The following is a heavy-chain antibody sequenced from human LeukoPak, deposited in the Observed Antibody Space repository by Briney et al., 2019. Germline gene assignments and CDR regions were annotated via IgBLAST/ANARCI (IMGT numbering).Heavy chain of an antibody. CDR1: GYTFSSYG. CDR2: ISGYNGNT. CDR3: VRQVDITMALPDY. V-gene: IGHV1-18*01. Sequence: GASVTVSCKASGYTFSSYGITGVRQAPGQGLEWMGWISGYNGNTNYAQKFQGRVTITTDTSTTTAYMELRSLRSDDTAVYYCVRQVDITMALPDYWGQGTLVTVSS. D-gene: IGHD5-18*01. J-gene: IGHJ4*02.